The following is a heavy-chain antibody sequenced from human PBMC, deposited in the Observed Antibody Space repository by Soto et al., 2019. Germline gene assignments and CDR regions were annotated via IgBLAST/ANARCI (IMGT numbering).Heavy chain of an antibody. Sequence: GASVKVSCKVSGYTLSELSMHWVRQAPGKGLEWMGGFDPEDGETIYARSFQGRVTMTEDTSTAYMELSSLRSEDTAVYYCATAYYYDNSGYYSWRLDFWGQGTLVTVSS. CDR2: FDPEDGET. D-gene: IGHD3-22*01. J-gene: IGHJ4*02. CDR1: GYTLSELS. CDR3: ATAYYYDNSGYYSWRLDF. V-gene: IGHV1-24*01.